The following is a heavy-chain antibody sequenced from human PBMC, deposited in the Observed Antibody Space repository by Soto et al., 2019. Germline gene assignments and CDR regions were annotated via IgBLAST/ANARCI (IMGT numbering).Heavy chain of an antibody. CDR2: IYYGGST. D-gene: IGHD3-9*01. CDR1: VGSISMGVYS. Sequence: QGPGPGLVKPPQPLSLPCPSSVGSISMGVYSWGGIRRPQGKGLEWIGYIYYGGSTYYNPSLKSRVTISVDTSKNQFSLKLSSVTAADTAVYYCARAFDILTRYYFDYWGQGTLVTVSS. V-gene: IGHV4-30-4*01. CDR3: ARAFDILTRYYFDY. J-gene: IGHJ4*02.